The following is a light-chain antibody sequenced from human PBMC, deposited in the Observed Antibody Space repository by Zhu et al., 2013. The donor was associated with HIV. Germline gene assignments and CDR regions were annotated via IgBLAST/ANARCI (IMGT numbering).Light chain of an antibody. Sequence: DIQMTQSPASLSASVGDRVTITCQASQGIGRYLAWYQQKAGKAPKLLIYAASTLQSGVPSRFGGRGSGTEFTLTITSLQPQDFATYYCHHVNDNPAFGPGTKVDVK. V-gene: IGKV1-9*01. J-gene: IGKJ3*01. CDR1: QGIGRY. CDR2: AAS. CDR3: HHVNDNPA.